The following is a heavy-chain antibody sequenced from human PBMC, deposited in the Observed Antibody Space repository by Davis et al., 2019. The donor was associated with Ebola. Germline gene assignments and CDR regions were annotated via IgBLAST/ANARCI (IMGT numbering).Heavy chain of an antibody. D-gene: IGHD4-11*01. CDR3: ARGHNYAHEY. CDR1: GYTFTDYN. Sequence: ASVKVSCKASGYTFTDYNIHWMRQAPGQGLEWLGRVILKSGATNYAQKFQGRVTMTRDTSISTADMELSSLRYDDTADYYCARGHNYAHEYWGQGTLVTVSS. CDR2: VILKSGAT. J-gene: IGHJ4*02. V-gene: IGHV1-2*06.